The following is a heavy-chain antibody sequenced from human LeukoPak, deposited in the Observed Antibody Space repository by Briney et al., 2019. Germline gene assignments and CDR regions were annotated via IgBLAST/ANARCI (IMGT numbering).Heavy chain of an antibody. CDR1: GFTFSSYW. CDR2: IKQDGTEK. V-gene: IGHV3-7*03. D-gene: IGHD5-12*01. Sequence: GGSLRLSCAASGFTFSSYWMNWVRQAPGKGLEWVANIKQDGTEKYYVDSVKGRFTISRDNAKNSLYLQMNSLRAEDTAVYYCAKAMWLRSKPSPFDHWGQGTPVTVSS. CDR3: AKAMWLRSKPSPFDH. J-gene: IGHJ4*02.